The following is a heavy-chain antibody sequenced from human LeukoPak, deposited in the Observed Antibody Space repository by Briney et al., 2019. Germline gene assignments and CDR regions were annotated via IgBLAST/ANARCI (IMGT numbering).Heavy chain of an antibody. CDR1: GGSISSSSYY. V-gene: IGHV4-39*01. CDR3: ARRSIAARQALDY. D-gene: IGHD6-6*01. CDR2: IYYSGST. Sequence: SETLSLTCTVSGGSISSSSYYWGWIRQPPGKGLEWIGSIYYSGSTYYNPSLKSRVTISVDTSKNQSSLKLSSVTAADTAVYYCARRSIAARQALDYWGQGTLVTVSS. J-gene: IGHJ4*02.